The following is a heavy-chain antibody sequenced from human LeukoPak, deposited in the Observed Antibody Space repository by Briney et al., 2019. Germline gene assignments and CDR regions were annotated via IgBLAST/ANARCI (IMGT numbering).Heavy chain of an antibody. CDR3: ARASIIVVVPAARGPFDY. CDR2: IYYSGRT. Sequence: SETLSLTCTVSGGSISSSSYYWGWIRQPPGKGLEWIGSIYYSGRTYYNPSLKSRVTISVDTSKNEFSLKLSSVTAADTAVYYCARASIIVVVPAARGPFDYWGQGTLVTVSS. J-gene: IGHJ4*02. V-gene: IGHV4-39*01. D-gene: IGHD2-2*01. CDR1: GGSISSSSYY.